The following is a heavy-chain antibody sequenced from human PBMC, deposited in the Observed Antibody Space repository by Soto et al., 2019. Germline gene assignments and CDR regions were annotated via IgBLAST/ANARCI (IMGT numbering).Heavy chain of an antibody. CDR3: AREPSEGRVGNWFES. CDR1: GFTFSRYG. CDR2: ISSTTSYV. Sequence: GGSLRLSCAASGFTFSRYGMNWLRQAPGKGLEWVASISSTTSYVYYADSVKGRFSTSRDNAKNILYLEMYALRTEDTAVYYWAREPSEGRVGNWFESWGQGTLVTVSS. J-gene: IGHJ5*01. D-gene: IGHD2-2*01. V-gene: IGHV3-21*06.